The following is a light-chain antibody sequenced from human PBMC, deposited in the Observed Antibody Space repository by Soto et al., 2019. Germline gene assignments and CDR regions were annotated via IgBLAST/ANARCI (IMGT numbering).Light chain of an antibody. CDR1: SSDVGSYNL. Sequence: QSALTQPASVSGSPGQSITISCSGSSSDVGSYNLVSWYQQYPGKAPKLTIYEDTKRPSGVSDRFSGSKSGNTASLTISGLQAEDEADYYCCSYAGSSTWVFGGGTKLTVL. V-gene: IGLV2-23*01. CDR3: CSYAGSSTWV. CDR2: EDT. J-gene: IGLJ3*02.